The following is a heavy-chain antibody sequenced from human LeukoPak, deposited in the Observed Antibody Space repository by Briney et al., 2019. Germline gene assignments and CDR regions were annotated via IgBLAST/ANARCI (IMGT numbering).Heavy chain of an antibody. Sequence: GGSLRLSCAASGFTFSSYAMSWVRQAPGKGLEWVSAISGSGGSTYYADSVKGRFTISRDNSKNTLYLQMNSLRAEDTAVYYCAKSAQYCSSTSCRPAYYYYYMDVWGKGTTVTVSS. J-gene: IGHJ6*03. CDR2: ISGSGGST. CDR1: GFTFSSYA. D-gene: IGHD2-2*01. CDR3: AKSAQYCSSTSCRPAYYYYYMDV. V-gene: IGHV3-23*01.